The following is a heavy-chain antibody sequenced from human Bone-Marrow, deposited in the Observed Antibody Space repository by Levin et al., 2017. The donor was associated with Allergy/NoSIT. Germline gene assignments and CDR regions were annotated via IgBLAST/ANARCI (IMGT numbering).Heavy chain of an antibody. CDR1: GGSISSSSYY. CDR2: IYYSGST. CDR3: ARDVDTAMDPYFDY. J-gene: IGHJ4*02. V-gene: IGHV4-39*07. Sequence: SETLSLTCTVSGGSISSSSYYWGWIRQPPGKGLEWIGSIYYSGSTYYNPSLKSRVTISVDTSKNQFSLKLSSVTAADTAVYYCARDVDTAMDPYFDYWGQGTLVTVSS. D-gene: IGHD5-18*01.